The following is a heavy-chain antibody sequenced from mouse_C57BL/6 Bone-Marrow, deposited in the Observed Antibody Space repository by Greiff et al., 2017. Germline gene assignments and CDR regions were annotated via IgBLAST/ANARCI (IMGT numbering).Heavy chain of an antibody. V-gene: IGHV1-59*01. CDR2: IDPSDSYT. D-gene: IGHD1-1*01. CDR3: ARLGYYGSSYSYYAMDY. J-gene: IGHJ4*01. CDR1: GYTFTSYW. Sequence: QVQLQQPGAELVRPGTSVKLSCKASGYTFTSYWMHWVKQRPGQGLEWIGVIDPSDSYTNYNQKFKGKATLTVDTSSSTAYMQLSSLTSEDSAVYYCARLGYYGSSYSYYAMDYWGQGTSVTGSS.